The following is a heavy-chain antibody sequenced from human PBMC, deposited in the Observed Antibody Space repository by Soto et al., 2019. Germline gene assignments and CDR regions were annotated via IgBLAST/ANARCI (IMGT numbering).Heavy chain of an antibody. D-gene: IGHD1-20*01. CDR2: IWYDGSNK. J-gene: IGHJ4*02. CDR1: GFTFSSYG. CDR3: ARDRDNWNDDVYYFDY. V-gene: IGHV3-33*01. Sequence: GGSLRLSCAASGFTFSSYGMHWVRQAPGKGLEWVAVIWYDGSNKYYADSVKGRFTISRDNSKNTLYLQMNSLRAEDTAVYYCARDRDNWNDDVYYFDYWGQGTLVTVSS.